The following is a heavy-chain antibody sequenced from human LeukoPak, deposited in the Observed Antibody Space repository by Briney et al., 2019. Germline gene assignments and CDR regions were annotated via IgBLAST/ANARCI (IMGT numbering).Heavy chain of an antibody. V-gene: IGHV1-18*01. D-gene: IGHD2-2*01. Sequence: ASVKVSCKASGYTFTSYGISWVRQAPGQGLEWMGWISAYNGNTNYAQKLQGRDTMTTDTSTSTAYMEPRSLRSDDTAVYYCARDRRVVPAASFDYWGQGTLVTVSS. CDR2: ISAYNGNT. J-gene: IGHJ4*02. CDR3: ARDRRVVPAASFDY. CDR1: GYTFTSYG.